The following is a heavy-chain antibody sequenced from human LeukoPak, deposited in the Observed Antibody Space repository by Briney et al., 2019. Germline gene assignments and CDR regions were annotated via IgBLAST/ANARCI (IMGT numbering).Heavy chain of an antibody. CDR1: GYSFTSYW. D-gene: IGHD5-18*01. Sequence: GESLKTSCKGSGYSFTSYWISWVRQMPGKGLEWMGRIDPSDSYTNYSPSFQGHVTISADKSISTAYLQWSSLKASDTAMYYCALIMVTGPDAFDIWGQGTMVTVSS. J-gene: IGHJ3*02. CDR3: ALIMVTGPDAFDI. CDR2: IDPSDSYT. V-gene: IGHV5-10-1*01.